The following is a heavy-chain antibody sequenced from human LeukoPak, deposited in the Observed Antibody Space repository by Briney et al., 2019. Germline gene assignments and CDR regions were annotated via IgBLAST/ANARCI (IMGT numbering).Heavy chain of an antibody. CDR3: AVTGQLVLQENWFDP. CDR1: GYTFTGYY. CDR2: INPNSGGT. D-gene: IGHD6-13*01. V-gene: IGHV1-2*02. Sequence: ASVKVSCKASGYTFTGYYMHWVRQAPGQGLEWMGWINPNSGGTNYAQKFQGRVTMTRDTSISTAYMELSRLRSDDTAVYYCAVTGQLVLQENWFDPWGQGTLVTVSS. J-gene: IGHJ5*02.